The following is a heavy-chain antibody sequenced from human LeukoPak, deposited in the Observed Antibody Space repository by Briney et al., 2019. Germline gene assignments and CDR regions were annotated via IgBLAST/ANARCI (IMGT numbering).Heavy chain of an antibody. J-gene: IGHJ4*02. CDR3: ARDRATESNYYDSSGQGY. CDR1: GGSISTYY. CDR2: IYYIGST. Sequence: PSETLSLTCTVSGGSISTYYWSWIRQPPGKGLEWIGYIYYIGSTNYNPSLKSRVTISVDTSNNQFSLKLSSVTAADTAVYYCARDRATESNYYDSSGQGYWGQGTLVTVSS. V-gene: IGHV4-59*12. D-gene: IGHD3-22*01.